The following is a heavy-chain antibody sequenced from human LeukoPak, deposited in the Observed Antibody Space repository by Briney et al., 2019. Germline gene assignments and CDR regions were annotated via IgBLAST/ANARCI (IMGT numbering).Heavy chain of an antibody. CDR3: AREAVITYDDY. CDR1: GFTFSSYA. J-gene: IGHJ4*02. CDR2: ISYDGSNK. V-gene: IGHV3-30-3*01. Sequence: GGSLRLSCAASGFTFSSYAMHWVRQAPGKGLEWVAVISYDGSNKYYADSVKGRFTISRDNSKNTLYLQMNSLRAEDTAVYYCAREAVITYDDYWGQGTLVTVSS. D-gene: IGHD3-22*01.